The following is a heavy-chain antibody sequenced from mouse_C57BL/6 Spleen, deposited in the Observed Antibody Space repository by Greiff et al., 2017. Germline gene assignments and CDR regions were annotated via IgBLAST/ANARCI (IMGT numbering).Heavy chain of an antibody. V-gene: IGHV10-1*01. CDR3: VRHRYGSTLWFAY. CDR2: IRSKSNNYAT. CDR1: GFSFNTYA. J-gene: IGHJ3*01. D-gene: IGHD1-1*01. Sequence: DVKLVESGGGLVQPKGSLKLSCAASGFSFNTYAMNWVRQAPGKGLEWVARIRSKSNNYATYYADSVKDRFTISRDDSESMLYLQMNNLKTEDTAMYYCVRHRYGSTLWFAYWGQGTLVTVSA.